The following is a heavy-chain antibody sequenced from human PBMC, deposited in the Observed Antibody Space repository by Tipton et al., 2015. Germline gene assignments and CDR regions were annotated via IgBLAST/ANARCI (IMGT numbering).Heavy chain of an antibody. V-gene: IGHV4-39*07. CDR2: VHYSGST. D-gene: IGHD3/OR15-3a*01. CDR1: GGSISSSSYY. J-gene: IGHJ4*02. Sequence: TLSLTCTVSGGSISSSSYYWGWIRQPPGKGLEWIGSVHYSGSTNYNPSLKSRVTISVDTSKNQFSLKLNSVTAADTAVYYCARGDWIIWGQGTLVTVSS. CDR3: ARGDWII.